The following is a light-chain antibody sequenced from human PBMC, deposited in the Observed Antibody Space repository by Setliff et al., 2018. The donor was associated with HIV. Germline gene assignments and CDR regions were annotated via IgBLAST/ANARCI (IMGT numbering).Light chain of an antibody. CDR1: SNDIGSYNY. CDR3: CSYAGSYTYV. CDR2: DVA. V-gene: IGLV2-14*03. J-gene: IGLJ1*01. Sequence: QSVLTQPASVSGSPGQSITISCNGTSNDIGSYNYVSWYQQHPGKAPKLVIYDVAQRPSGGSSRFSGSKSGNTASLTIPGLQAEDEADYYCCSYAGSYTYVFGTGTKVTVL.